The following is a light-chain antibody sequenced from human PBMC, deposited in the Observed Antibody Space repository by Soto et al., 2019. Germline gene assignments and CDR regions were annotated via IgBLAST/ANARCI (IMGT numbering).Light chain of an antibody. Sequence: DIVMTQSPDSLAVSLGERATINCKSSQSLLYSSNNKNYLLWYQQKPGQPPKLLIYWASTRESGVPDRFSGSGSVTDFTLTISSLQAEDVAVYYCQQYYNTPQTFGQGTKVEIK. CDR1: QSLLYSSNNKNY. J-gene: IGKJ1*01. V-gene: IGKV4-1*01. CDR3: QQYYNTPQT. CDR2: WAS.